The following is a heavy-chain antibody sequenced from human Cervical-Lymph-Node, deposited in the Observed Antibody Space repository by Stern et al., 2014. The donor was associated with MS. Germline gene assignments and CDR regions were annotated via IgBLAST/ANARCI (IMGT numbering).Heavy chain of an antibody. CDR1: GYTFTGYY. V-gene: IGHV1-2*02. J-gene: IGHJ6*02. D-gene: IGHD6-19*01. CDR3: AREEVAVAGYSGMDV. CDR2: INPNSGGT. Sequence: QVQLVQYGAEVKKPGASVKVSCKASGYTFTGYYMHWGRQAPGQGLEWMGWINPNSGGTNYAQKFQGRGTMTRDTSISTAYMELSRLRSDDTAVYYCAREEVAVAGYSGMDVWGQGTTVTVSS.